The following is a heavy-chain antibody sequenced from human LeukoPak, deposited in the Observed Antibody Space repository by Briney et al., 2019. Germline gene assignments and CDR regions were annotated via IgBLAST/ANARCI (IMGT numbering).Heavy chain of an antibody. CDR3: ARARPRRLGYCSSTSCHLNWFDP. V-gene: IGHV4-34*01. Sequence: SGTLSLTCAVYGGSFSGYYWSWIRQPPGKGLEWIGEINHSGSTNYNPSLKSRVTISVDTSKNQFSLKLSSVTAADTAVYYCARARPRRLGYCSSTSCHLNWFDPWGQGTLVTVSS. D-gene: IGHD2-2*01. J-gene: IGHJ5*02. CDR1: GGSFSGYY. CDR2: INHSGST.